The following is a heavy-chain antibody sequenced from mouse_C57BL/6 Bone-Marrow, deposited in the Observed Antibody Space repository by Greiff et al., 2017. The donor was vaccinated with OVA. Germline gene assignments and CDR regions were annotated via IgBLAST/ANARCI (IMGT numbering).Heavy chain of an antibody. J-gene: IGHJ4*01. V-gene: IGHV2-5*01. CDR2: IWRGGST. CDR1: GFSLTSYG. D-gene: IGHD2-5*01. CDR3: AKRYSNYEGAMDY. Sequence: VKLMESGPGLVQPSQSLSITCTVSGFSLTSYGVHWVRQSPGKGLEWLGVIWRGGSTDYNAAFMSRLSITKDNSKSQVFFKMNSLQADDTAIYYCAKRYSNYEGAMDYWGQGTSVTVSS.